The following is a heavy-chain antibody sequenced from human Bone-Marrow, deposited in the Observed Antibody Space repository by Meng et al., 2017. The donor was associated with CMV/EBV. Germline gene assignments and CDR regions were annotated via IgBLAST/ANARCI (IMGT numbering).Heavy chain of an antibody. Sequence: GESLKISCAASGFTFSSSPMHWVRQAPGKGLEWVAVISYDGSNQYYANSVKGRCTLSRDNSKNTLYLQMNSLRAEDTAVYYCASAMVRGYYYYGMDVWGQGTTVTVSS. CDR2: ISYDGSNQ. D-gene: IGHD3-10*01. V-gene: IGHV3-30*04. CDR1: GFTFSSSP. CDR3: ASAMVRGYYYYGMDV. J-gene: IGHJ6*02.